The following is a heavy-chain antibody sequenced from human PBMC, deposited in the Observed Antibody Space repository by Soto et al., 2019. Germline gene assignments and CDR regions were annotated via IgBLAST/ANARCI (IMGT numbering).Heavy chain of an antibody. V-gene: IGHV1-18*01. CDR1: GYTFTSYG. J-gene: IGHJ6*02. D-gene: IGHD2-21*01. Sequence: QVQLVQSGAEVKKPGASVKVSCKASGYTFTSYGISWVRQAPGQGLEWMGWISAYNGNTNYTQKLQGRVTMTTDTSXXTAYMELRSLRSDDTAVYYCARDVVVRDYYYGMDVWGQGTTVTVSS. CDR3: ARDVVVRDYYYGMDV. CDR2: ISAYNGNT.